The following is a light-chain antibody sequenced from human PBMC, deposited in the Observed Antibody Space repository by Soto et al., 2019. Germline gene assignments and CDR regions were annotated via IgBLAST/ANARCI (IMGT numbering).Light chain of an antibody. Sequence: EVMLTQSPGTLSLSPGERATLSCRASQSVSSNYLAWYQQKSGQAPRLLIYGASNSATGSPDRFSSSGSGTDFTLTIRRLEPEDFAVYYCQQYATSPRTFGQGTKVEFK. J-gene: IGKJ1*01. V-gene: IGKV3-20*01. CDR1: QSVSSNY. CDR3: QQYATSPRT. CDR2: GAS.